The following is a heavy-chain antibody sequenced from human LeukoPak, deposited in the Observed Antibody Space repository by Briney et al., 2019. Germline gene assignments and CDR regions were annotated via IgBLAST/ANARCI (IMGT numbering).Heavy chain of an antibody. J-gene: IGHJ6*02. Sequence: GGSLRLSCAASGFTFTTYWMHWVRQAPGKGLVWVSHINSDGSITSYADSVKGRFTISRDNAQNTLYLQMNSLRAEDTAVYYCARDAVDTANAVWGQGTTVTVSS. D-gene: IGHD5-18*01. CDR3: ARDAVDTANAV. CDR2: INSDGSIT. CDR1: GFTFTTYW. V-gene: IGHV3-74*01.